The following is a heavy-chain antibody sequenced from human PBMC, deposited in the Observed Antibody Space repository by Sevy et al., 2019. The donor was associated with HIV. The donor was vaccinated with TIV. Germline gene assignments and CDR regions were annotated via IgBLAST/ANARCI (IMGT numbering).Heavy chain of an antibody. CDR3: ARDLRSGWSRDDAFDI. CDR2: IWYDGSNK. V-gene: IGHV3-33*01. CDR1: GFTFSSYG. D-gene: IGHD6-19*01. Sequence: GGSLRLSCAASGFTFSSYGMHWVRQAPRKGLEWVAVIWYDGSNKFYADSVKGRFTISRDNSKNTLYLQMNSLRAEDTAVYYCARDLRSGWSRDDAFDIWGQGTLVTVSS. J-gene: IGHJ3*02.